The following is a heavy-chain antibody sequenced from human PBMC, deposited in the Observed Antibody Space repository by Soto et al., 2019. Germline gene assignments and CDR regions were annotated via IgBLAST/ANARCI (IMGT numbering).Heavy chain of an antibody. Sequence: GGSLRLSCEVSGFRLSGYGMHWVRQAPGKGLEWVANINQDGSQKYYVDSVKGRFTISRDNSKNTLYLQMNSLRAEDTAVYYCARDRIPTGMDVWGQGTTVTVSS. CDR2: INQDGSQK. CDR3: ARDRIPTGMDV. V-gene: IGHV3-7*01. CDR1: GFRLSGYG. J-gene: IGHJ6*02.